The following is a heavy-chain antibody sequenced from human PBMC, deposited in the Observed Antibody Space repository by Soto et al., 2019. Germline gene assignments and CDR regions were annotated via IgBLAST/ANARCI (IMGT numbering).Heavy chain of an antibody. CDR2: IYYSGST. Sequence: QLQLQESGPGLVKPSETLSLTCTVSGGSISSSSYYWGWIRQPPGKGLEWIGSIYYSGSTYYNPSLKSRVTISVDTSKNQFSLKLSSVTAADTAVYYCARITNYYDSRHAFDIWGQGTMVTVSS. V-gene: IGHV4-39*01. J-gene: IGHJ3*02. CDR1: GGSISSSSYY. D-gene: IGHD3-22*01. CDR3: ARITNYYDSRHAFDI.